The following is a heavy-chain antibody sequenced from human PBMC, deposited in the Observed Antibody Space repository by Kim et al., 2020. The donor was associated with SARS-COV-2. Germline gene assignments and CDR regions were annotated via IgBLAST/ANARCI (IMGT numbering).Heavy chain of an antibody. V-gene: IGHV3-9*01. J-gene: IGHJ4*02. CDR3: AKANWGATMSHELGY. D-gene: IGHD1-26*01. CDR1: GFTFDDYA. Sequence: GGSLRLSCAASGFTFDDYAMHWVRQAPGKGLEWVSGISWNSGSIGYADSVKGRFTISRDNAKNSLYLQMNSLRAEDTALYYCAKANWGATMSHELGYWGQGTLVTVSS. CDR2: ISWNSGSI.